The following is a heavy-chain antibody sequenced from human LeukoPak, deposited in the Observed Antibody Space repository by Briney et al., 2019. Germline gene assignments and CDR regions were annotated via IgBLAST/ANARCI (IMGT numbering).Heavy chain of an antibody. J-gene: IGHJ4*02. CDR3: AKNSGGTCYSHLDY. CDR1: GFTFSSYG. Sequence: GGSLRLSCAASGFTFSSYGMTWVRQAPGKGLEWVSGISGSGGSTYYEDSVKGRFTISRDNSKNTLYLQMNSLRAEDTAVYYCAKNSGGTCYSHLDYWGRGTLVTVSS. CDR2: ISGSGGST. D-gene: IGHD2-15*01. V-gene: IGHV3-23*01.